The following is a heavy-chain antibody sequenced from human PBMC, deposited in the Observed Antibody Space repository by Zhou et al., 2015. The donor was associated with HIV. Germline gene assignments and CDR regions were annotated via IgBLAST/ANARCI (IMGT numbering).Heavy chain of an antibody. CDR2: IIPIFGTA. J-gene: IGHJ4*02. D-gene: IGHD1-1*01. V-gene: IGHV1-69*01. CDR3: ARCPGTTGTTHYFDY. CDR1: GGSFTYHA. Sequence: QVQLVQSGAEVKKPGSSVKVSCKASGGSFTYHAISWVRQAPGQGLEWMGGIIPIFGTANYAQKFQGRVTITADESTSTAYMELSSLRSEDTAVYYCARCPGTTGTTHYFDYWGQGTLVTVSS.